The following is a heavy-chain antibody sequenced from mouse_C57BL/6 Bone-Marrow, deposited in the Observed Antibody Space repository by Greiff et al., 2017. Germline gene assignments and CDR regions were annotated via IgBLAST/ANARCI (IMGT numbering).Heavy chain of an antibody. Sequence: QVHVKQSGAELARPGASVKLSCKASGYTFTSYGISWVKQRTGQGLEWIGEIYPRSGNTYYNEKFKGKATLTADKSSSTAYMELRRLTSEDSAVYFCARTTGSWFAYWGQGTLVTVSA. CDR3: ARTTGSWFAY. D-gene: IGHD4-1*02. CDR1: GYTFTSYG. CDR2: IYPRSGNT. J-gene: IGHJ3*01. V-gene: IGHV1-81*01.